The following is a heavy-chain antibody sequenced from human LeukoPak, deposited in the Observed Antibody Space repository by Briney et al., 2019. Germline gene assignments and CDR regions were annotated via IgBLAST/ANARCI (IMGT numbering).Heavy chain of an antibody. V-gene: IGHV4-30-2*01. CDR1: GGSISSGGYS. J-gene: IGHJ6*02. Sequence: PSQTLSLTCTVSGGSISSGGYSWSWIRQPPGKGLEWIGEINHSGSTNYNPSLKSRVTISVDTSKNQFSLKLSSVTAADTAVYYCAICSSTSCDPNYYYGMDVWGQGTTVTVSS. CDR3: AICSSTSCDPNYYYGMDV. CDR2: INHSGST. D-gene: IGHD2-2*01.